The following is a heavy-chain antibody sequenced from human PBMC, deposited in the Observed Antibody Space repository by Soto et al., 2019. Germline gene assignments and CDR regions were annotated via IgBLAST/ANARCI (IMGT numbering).Heavy chain of an antibody. Sequence: TRCLTCAVSGGSISSGGYPWSWIRQPPGKGREWMGYTYHSGSTYYNPSLKIRVSISVERGNNRFSMKLSSVTAADTAVYYCARGGRSYDFLSGYYTTRYYHYGMDVWGQGATVTVSS. CDR3: ARGGRSYDFLSGYYTTRYYHYGMDV. V-gene: IGHV4-30-2*01. CDR1: GGSISSGGYP. D-gene: IGHD3-3*01. J-gene: IGHJ6*02. CDR2: TYHSGST.